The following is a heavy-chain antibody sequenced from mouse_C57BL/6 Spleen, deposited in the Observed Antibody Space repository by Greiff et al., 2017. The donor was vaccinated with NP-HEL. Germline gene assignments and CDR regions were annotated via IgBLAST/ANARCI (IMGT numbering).Heavy chain of an antibody. CDR2: IYPCDGYT. CDR1: GYTFTSYW. CDR3: ARGTAGAMGC. V-gene: IGHV1-50*01. Sequence: QVQLQQPGAELVKPGASVKLSCKASGYTFTSYWMNWVKQRPGQGLEWIGEIYPCDGYTNYNQKFKGKATLTADTSSSTAYMELRSLTSEDSAVYYCARGTAGAMGCWGQGASVPVSS. J-gene: IGHJ4*01. D-gene: IGHD1-2*01.